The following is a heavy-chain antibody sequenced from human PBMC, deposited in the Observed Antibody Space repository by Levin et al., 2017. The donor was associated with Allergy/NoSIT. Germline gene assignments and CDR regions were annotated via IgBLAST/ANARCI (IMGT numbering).Heavy chain of an antibody. Sequence: PGGSLRLSCAASGFTFSSYAMSWVRQAPGKGLEWVSAISGSGGSTYYADSVKGRFTISRDNSKNTLYLQMNSLRAEDPAVYYCAKLSYYDSSGDTRFDYWGQGTLVTVSS. D-gene: IGHD3-22*01. J-gene: IGHJ4*02. V-gene: IGHV3-23*01. CDR2: ISGSGGST. CDR3: AKLSYYDSSGDTRFDY. CDR1: GFTFSSYA.